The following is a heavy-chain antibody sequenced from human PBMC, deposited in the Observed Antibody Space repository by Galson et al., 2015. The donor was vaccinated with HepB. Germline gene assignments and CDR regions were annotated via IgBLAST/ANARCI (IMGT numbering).Heavy chain of an antibody. Sequence: SVKVSCKASGYRFTSYSISWVRQGPGQGLEWMGWISPYNGNTKFAQKFQGRVSMTTDPSTSTAYMELMSLRYDDTAMYYCARVVLSQPYYVFWSSSNRDYNWFDPCGQVTLVTVSS. CDR1: GYRFTSYS. CDR2: ISPYNGNT. CDR3: ARVVLSQPYYVFWSSSNRDYNWFDP. V-gene: IGHV1-18*01. J-gene: IGHJ5*02. D-gene: IGHD3-3*01.